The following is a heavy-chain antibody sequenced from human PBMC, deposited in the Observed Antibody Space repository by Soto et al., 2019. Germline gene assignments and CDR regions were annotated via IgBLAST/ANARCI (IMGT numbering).Heavy chain of an antibody. V-gene: IGHV4-59*12. CDR2: IYYSGST. D-gene: IGHD3-16*01. J-gene: IGHJ5*02. Sequence: SETLSLTCTVSGGSISSYYWSWIRQPPGKGLEWIGYIYYSGSTNYNPSLKSRVTISVDTSKNQFSLKLSSVTAADTAVYYCARELTLPNWFDPSGQGTLVTVSS. CDR3: ARELTLPNWFDP. CDR1: GGSISSYY.